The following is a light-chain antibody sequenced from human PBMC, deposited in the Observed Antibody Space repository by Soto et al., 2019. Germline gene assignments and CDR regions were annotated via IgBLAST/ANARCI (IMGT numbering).Light chain of an antibody. Sequence: QSALTQPPSASGTPGQRVTISCSGSSSTIGSNTVNWYQQLPGTAPKLLIYSSNQRPSGVPDRFSGSKSGTSASLAISGLQSEDEADYYCAAWDDSLNGPVFGGGTKVTV. CDR2: SSN. J-gene: IGLJ2*01. CDR1: SSTIGSNT. V-gene: IGLV1-44*01. CDR3: AAWDDSLNGPV.